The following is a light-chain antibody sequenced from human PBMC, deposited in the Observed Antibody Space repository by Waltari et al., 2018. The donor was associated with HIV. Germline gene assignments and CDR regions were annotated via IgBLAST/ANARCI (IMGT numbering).Light chain of an antibody. CDR3: AAWDDYLNGYV. V-gene: IGLV1-36*01. Sequence: QSVLTQPPSVSEAPRQRVTISCSGSSSTIGNNAVNWYQTVPGKAPKLLIYYDDLLSAGVSDRFSGSKSGTSASLAIRGLQSEDEAEYYCAAWDDYLNGYVFGSGTKVTVL. J-gene: IGLJ1*01. CDR2: YDD. CDR1: SSTIGNNA.